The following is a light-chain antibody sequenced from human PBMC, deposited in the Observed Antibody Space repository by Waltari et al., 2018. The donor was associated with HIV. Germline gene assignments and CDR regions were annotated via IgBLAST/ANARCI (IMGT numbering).Light chain of an antibody. J-gene: IGKJ2*01. CDR2: GAS. V-gene: IGKV1-6*01. CDR3: QYSRT. Sequence: AIQMTQSPSSLSASVGDRVTITCRASQGIRNDLGWYQQKPGQSPRLLISGASSRATGIPDRFIGTGSGTDFTLIISRLEREDFAVYYCQYSRTFGQGTRLEIK. CDR1: QGIRND.